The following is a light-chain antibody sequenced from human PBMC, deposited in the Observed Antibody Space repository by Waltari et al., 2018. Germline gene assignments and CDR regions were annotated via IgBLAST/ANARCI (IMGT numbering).Light chain of an antibody. CDR3: QQYDTSPYT. J-gene: IGKJ2*01. CDR1: QSGTSRY. V-gene: IGKV3-20*01. CDR2: SAS. Sequence: EIVLTQSPGTLSLSPGESATLSCKASQSGTSRYVIWYQQKPGQAPRLRIYSASSRATGIPDRFSGSGSGTDFTLTISRLEPEDFGVYYCQQYDTSPYTFGQGTKLEIK.